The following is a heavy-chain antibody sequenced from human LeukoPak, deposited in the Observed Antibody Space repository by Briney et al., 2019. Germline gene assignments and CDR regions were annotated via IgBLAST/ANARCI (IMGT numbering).Heavy chain of an antibody. J-gene: IGHJ6*03. CDR1: GFSLSTSGMC. CDR2: IDWDDDK. CDR3: ARMGLRDSYYYMDV. Sequence: SGPALVKPTQTLTLTCTFPGFSLSTSGMCVSWIRQPPGKALEWLARIDWDDDKYYSTSLKTRLTISKDTSKNQVVLTMTNMDPVDTATYYCARMGLRDSYYYMDVWGKGTTVTVSS. V-gene: IGHV2-70*11. D-gene: IGHD5-12*01.